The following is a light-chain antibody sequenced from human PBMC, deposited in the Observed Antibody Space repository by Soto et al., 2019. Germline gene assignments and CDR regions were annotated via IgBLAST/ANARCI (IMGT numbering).Light chain of an antibody. V-gene: IGKV3-11*01. CDR2: DAS. CDR1: QSVSNE. CDR3: QQRRNWPLT. J-gene: IGKJ4*01. Sequence: ETVLTQSPATLSLSPGERATLSCRASQSVSNELAWYQQKPGQAPRLLIYDASNRATGIPARFSGSGSGTDFTLTISSLEPQDFAVYYCQQRRNWPLTFGGGTKVEMK.